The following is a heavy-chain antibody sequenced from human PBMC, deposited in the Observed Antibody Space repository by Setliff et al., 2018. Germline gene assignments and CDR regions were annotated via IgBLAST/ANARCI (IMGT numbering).Heavy chain of an antibody. J-gene: IGHJ4*02. CDR2: IYYSGST. CDR3: ASHPRVTIFGVVAFDY. D-gene: IGHD3-3*01. Sequence: SETLSLTCTVSGGSISSYYWSWIRQPPGKGLEWIGYIYYSGSTNYNPSLKSRVTTSIDTSKNQFSLKLSSVTAADTAVYYCASHPRVTIFGVVAFDYWGQGILVTVSS. CDR1: GGSISSYY. V-gene: IGHV4-59*08.